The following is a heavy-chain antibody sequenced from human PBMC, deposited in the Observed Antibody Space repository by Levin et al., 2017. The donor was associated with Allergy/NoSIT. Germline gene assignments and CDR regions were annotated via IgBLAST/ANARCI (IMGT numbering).Heavy chain of an antibody. CDR2: LRYSGDTT. J-gene: IGHJ3*02. CDR1: GFTFRRYT. Sequence: PGESLKISCAASGFTFRRYTMTWVRQAPGRGLEWVSTLRYSGDTTHYADSVKGRFTISRDGSKDTLFLQMNSLRVEDTAVYYCAKGLSSGSPYRAFDMWGQGTMVTVSS. V-gene: IGHV3-23*01. D-gene: IGHD1-26*01. CDR3: AKGLSSGSPYRAFDM.